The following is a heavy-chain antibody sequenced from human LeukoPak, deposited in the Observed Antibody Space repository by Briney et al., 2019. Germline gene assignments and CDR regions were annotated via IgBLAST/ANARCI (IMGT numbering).Heavy chain of an antibody. CDR3: ARLATDIVVVVAAKGFYGMDV. CDR2: IYPGDSAT. J-gene: IGHJ6*02. D-gene: IGHD2-15*01. V-gene: IGHV5-51*01. CDR1: GYSFTSYW. Sequence: GESLKISCKGSGYSFTSYWIGWVRQMPGKGLEWMGIIYPGDSATRYSPSFQGQVTISADKSISTAYLQWSSLKASDTAMYYCARLATDIVVVVAAKGFYGMDVWGQGATVTVSS.